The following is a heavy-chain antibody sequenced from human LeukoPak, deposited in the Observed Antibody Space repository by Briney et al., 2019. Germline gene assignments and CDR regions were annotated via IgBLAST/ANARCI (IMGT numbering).Heavy chain of an antibody. CDR2: IKQDGSEK. Sequence: GGSLRLSCAASGFTFSRYWMSWVRQAPGKGLEWVAYIKQDGSEKYYVDSVKGRFTISRDNAKNSLYLQMNSLRAEDTAVYYCARGGLNWAFDCWGQGTLVTVSS. D-gene: IGHD7-27*01. V-gene: IGHV3-7*01. J-gene: IGHJ4*02. CDR3: ARGGLNWAFDC. CDR1: GFTFSRYW.